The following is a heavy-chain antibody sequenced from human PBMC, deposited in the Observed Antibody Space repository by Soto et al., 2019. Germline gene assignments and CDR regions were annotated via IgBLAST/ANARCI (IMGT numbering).Heavy chain of an antibody. D-gene: IGHD3-10*01. Sequence: GGSLRLSCAASGFYFSGYWMHWVRQVPGKGLVWVSRINTDGSSTLYADSVKGRFTISRDNTKNTLYLQMSSLRAEDMAVYYCVRAAARGDSWGQGTLVTVYS. V-gene: IGHV3-74*01. CDR1: GFYFSGYW. CDR2: INTDGSST. CDR3: VRAAARGDS. J-gene: IGHJ4*02.